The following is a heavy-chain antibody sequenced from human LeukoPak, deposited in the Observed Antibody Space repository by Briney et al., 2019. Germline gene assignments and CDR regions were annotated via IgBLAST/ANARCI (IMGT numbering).Heavy chain of an antibody. CDR2: IYWNGDK. V-gene: IGHV2-5*01. J-gene: IGHJ5*02. CDR3: ARRDGWFDP. Sequence: ESGPTLMNPTQTLTQTCTFSGFSLSTSGVSVGWIRQPPGKALEWLALIYWNGDKRYSPSLRSRLTITKDTSKNQVVLTMTNMDPVDTATYYCARRDGWFDPWGQGTLVTVSS. CDR1: GFSLSTSGVS.